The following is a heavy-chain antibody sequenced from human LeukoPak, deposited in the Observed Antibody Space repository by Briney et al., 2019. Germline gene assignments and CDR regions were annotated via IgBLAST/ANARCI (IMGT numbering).Heavy chain of an antibody. D-gene: IGHD6-19*01. J-gene: IGHJ5*02. CDR1: GFTFSSYA. Sequence: GGSLRLSCAASGFTFSSYAMSWVRQAPGKVLEWVSAISGSGGSTYYADSVKGRFTISRDNSKNTLYLQMNSLRAEDTAVYYCAKGIAVAGTGGWFDPWGQGTLVTVSS. V-gene: IGHV3-23*01. CDR3: AKGIAVAGTGGWFDP. CDR2: ISGSGGST.